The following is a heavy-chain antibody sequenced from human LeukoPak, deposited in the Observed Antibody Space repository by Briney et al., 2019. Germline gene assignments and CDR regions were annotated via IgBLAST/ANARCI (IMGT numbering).Heavy chain of an antibody. Sequence: PGGSLRLSCAASGFTFSSYGMHWVRQAPGKGLGWVAVLWYDGSNEYYADSVKGRFTISRDNSKNTLYLQMNSLRAEDTAVYYCARDQGYCSGGNCYSAFDYWGQGTLVTVSS. V-gene: IGHV3-33*01. CDR3: ARDQGYCSGGNCYSAFDY. CDR1: GFTFSSYG. CDR2: LWYDGSNE. D-gene: IGHD2-15*01. J-gene: IGHJ4*02.